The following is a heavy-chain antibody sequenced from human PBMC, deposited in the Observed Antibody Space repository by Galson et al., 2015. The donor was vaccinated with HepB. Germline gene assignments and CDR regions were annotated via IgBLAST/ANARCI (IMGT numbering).Heavy chain of an antibody. CDR2: IRSKASNYAT. CDR3: SRLGDFSGYSST. CDR1: GFTFSGSA. Sequence: SLRLSCAASGFTFSGSAIHWVRQTSGKGLEWVGRIRSKASNYATDYAASLKGRFTISRDDSENTAYLHMKSLKTEDTAVYYCSRLGDFSGYSSTWGQGTLVTVSS. V-gene: IGHV3-73*01. J-gene: IGHJ5*02. D-gene: IGHD6-13*01.